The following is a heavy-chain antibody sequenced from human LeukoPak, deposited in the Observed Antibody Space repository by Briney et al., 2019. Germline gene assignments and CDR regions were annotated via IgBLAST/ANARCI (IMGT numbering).Heavy chain of an antibody. D-gene: IGHD1-14*01. CDR1: GYTFTSYD. V-gene: IGHV1-8*01. CDR2: MNPNCGNT. Sequence: ASVKVSCKASGYTFTSYDINWVRQATGQGLEWMGWMNPNCGNTGYAQKFEGRVTMTGNTSISTAYLERTSLRSEDTSVYYCAGRNTGAHTDFDYWGQGTLVTVSS. J-gene: IGHJ4*02. CDR3: AGRNTGAHTDFDY.